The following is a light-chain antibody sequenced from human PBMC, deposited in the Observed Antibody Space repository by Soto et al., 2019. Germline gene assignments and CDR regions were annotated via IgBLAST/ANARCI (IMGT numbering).Light chain of an antibody. J-gene: IGLJ1*01. V-gene: IGLV2-14*01. CDR2: EVS. Sequence: QSVLTQPVSVSGSPGQSITISCTGTSSDVGGYNYVSWYQQHPGKAPKLMIYEVSNRPSGVSNRFSGSKSGNTASLTISGLQAEDEADYYCSPYTSSSIPYVFGTGTKVTVL. CDR3: SPYTSSSIPYV. CDR1: SSDVGGYNY.